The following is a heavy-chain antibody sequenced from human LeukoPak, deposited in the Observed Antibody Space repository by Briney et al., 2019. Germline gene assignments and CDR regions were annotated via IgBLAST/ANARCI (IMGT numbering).Heavy chain of an antibody. J-gene: IGHJ4*02. D-gene: IGHD1-14*01. CDR2: IYTGGNT. Sequence: GGSLRLSRAASGFSVSSNYMNWVRQAPGKGLEWVSVIYTGGNTYYAESVKGRFTISRDNSKNTLYLQMNSLTAEDTAVYYCAKDVMGTTRMYYFDYWGQGTLVTVSS. V-gene: IGHV3-53*01. CDR3: AKDVMGTTRMYYFDY. CDR1: GFSVSSNY.